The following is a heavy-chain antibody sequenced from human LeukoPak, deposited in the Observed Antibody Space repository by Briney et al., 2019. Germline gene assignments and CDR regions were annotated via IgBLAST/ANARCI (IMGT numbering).Heavy chain of an antibody. CDR3: ARGQRAHVEWYYYMDV. Sequence: GASVKVSCKVSGYTLTELSMHWVRQAPGKGLEWMGGFDPEDGETIYAQKFQGRVTMTEDTSTDTAYMELSSLRADDTAVYYCARGQRAHVEWYYYMDVWGKGTTVTVSS. CDR1: GYTLTELS. J-gene: IGHJ6*03. V-gene: IGHV1-24*01. D-gene: IGHD1-26*01. CDR2: FDPEDGET.